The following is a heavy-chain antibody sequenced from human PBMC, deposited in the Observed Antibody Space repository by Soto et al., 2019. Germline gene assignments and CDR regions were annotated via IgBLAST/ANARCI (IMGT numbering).Heavy chain of an antibody. J-gene: IGHJ4*02. CDR3: AATTIAGGLQY. Sequence: ASVKVSCKASGFTFTPYAMHWVRQAPGQRLEWMGWINTDTGNTEYSQIFQGRVTITRDTSASTAYMELSSLRSEDTAVYFCAATTIAGGLQYWGQGTLVTVSS. V-gene: IGHV1-3*04. CDR1: GFTFTPYA. D-gene: IGHD6-13*01. CDR2: INTDTGNT.